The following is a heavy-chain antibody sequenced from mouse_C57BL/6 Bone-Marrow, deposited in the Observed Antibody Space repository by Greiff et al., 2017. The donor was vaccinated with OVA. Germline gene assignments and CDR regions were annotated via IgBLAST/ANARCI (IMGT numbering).Heavy chain of an antibody. V-gene: IGHV1-15*01. Sequence: VQLQQSGAELVRPGASVTLSCKASGYTFTDYEMHWVKQTPVHGLEWIGAIDPETGGPAYNQKFKGKAILTADKSSSTAYMELRSLTSEDSAVYYCTRGSYWYFDVWGTGTTVTVSS. CDR2: IDPETGGP. CDR1: GYTFTDYE. J-gene: IGHJ1*03. CDR3: TRGSYWYFDV.